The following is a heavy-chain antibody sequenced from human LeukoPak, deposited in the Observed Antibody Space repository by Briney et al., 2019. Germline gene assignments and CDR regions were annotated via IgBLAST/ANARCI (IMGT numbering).Heavy chain of an antibody. CDR3: ARRRSSSSSWYYFDY. J-gene: IGHJ4*02. V-gene: IGHV5-51*01. CDR2: IYPGDSDT. CDR1: GYSFTSYW. D-gene: IGHD6-13*01. Sequence: GESLKISCQGSGYSFTSYWIGWVRQMPGKGLEWMGIIYPGDSDTRYSPSFQGQVTISADKSISTAYLQWSSLKASDTAMYYCARRRSSSSSWYYFDYWGQGTLVTVSS.